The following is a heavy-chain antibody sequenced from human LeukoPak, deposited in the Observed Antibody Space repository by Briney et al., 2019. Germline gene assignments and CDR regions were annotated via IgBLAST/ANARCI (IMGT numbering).Heavy chain of an antibody. CDR2: IYSGGST. J-gene: IGHJ5*02. D-gene: IGHD4-17*01. CDR3: ARETDYGDYEAFDP. V-gene: IGHV3-53*01. CDR1: GFTVSSNY. Sequence: GGSLRLSCAASGFTVSSNYMSWVRQAPGKGLEWVSVIYSGGSTYYADSVKGRFTISRDNSKSTLYLRMNSLRAEDTAVYYCARETDYGDYEAFDPWGQGTLVTVSS.